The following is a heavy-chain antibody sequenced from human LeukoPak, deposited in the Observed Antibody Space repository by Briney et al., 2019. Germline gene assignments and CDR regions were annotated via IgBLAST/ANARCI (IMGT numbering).Heavy chain of an antibody. D-gene: IGHD3-22*01. V-gene: IGHV1-69*13. CDR3: AGDQVDGVITFRLLY. J-gene: IGHJ4*02. CDR1: GYTFGDYY. CDR2: IIPIFGTA. Sequence: SVKVSCTTSGYTFGDYYIHWLRQAPGQGLEWMGGIIPIFGTANYAQKFQGRVTITADESTSTAYMELSSLRSEDTAVYYCAGDQVDGVITFRLLYWGQGTLVTVSS.